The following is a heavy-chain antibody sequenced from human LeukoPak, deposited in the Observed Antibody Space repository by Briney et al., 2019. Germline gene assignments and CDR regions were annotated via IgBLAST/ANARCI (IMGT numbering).Heavy chain of an antibody. Sequence: SETLSLTCTVFGGSISTYYWSWIRQPPGKGLEWIGYIYYSGSTNYNPSLKSRVTISVDTSKNQFSLKVSSVTAADTGVYYCARVSLDYGDALDIWGQGTMVIVSS. CDR2: IYYSGST. D-gene: IGHD4-17*01. CDR1: GGSISTYY. V-gene: IGHV4-59*01. J-gene: IGHJ3*02. CDR3: ARVSLDYGDALDI.